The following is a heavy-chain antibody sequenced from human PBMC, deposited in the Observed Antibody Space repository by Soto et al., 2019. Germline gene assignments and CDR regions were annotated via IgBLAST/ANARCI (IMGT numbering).Heavy chain of an antibody. D-gene: IGHD3-10*01. CDR1: GFTFSSYA. J-gene: IGHJ5*02. CDR3: ARDYTLSRSWYGGSNRFDP. CDR2: ISYDGSNK. Sequence: GGSLRLSCAASGFTFSSYAMHWVRQAPGKGLEWVAVISYDGSNKYYADSVTGRFTISRDNAKKSLYLQMNSLRVEDTALYYCARDYTLSRSWYGGSNRFDPWGQGTLVTVSS. V-gene: IGHV3-30-3*01.